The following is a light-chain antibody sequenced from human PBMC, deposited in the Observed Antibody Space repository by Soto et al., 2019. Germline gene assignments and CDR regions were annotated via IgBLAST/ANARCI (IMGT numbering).Light chain of an antibody. V-gene: IGLV4-69*01. CDR2: INSDGSH. J-gene: IGLJ3*02. CDR3: QTWGTGIQV. CDR1: SGHSTYA. Sequence: QAVLTQPPSASASLGASVKLTCTLTSGHSTYAIAWHQQQPEKGPRYLMQINSDGSHINGDGIPDRFSGSRSGAERYLTISSLQSEDEADYFCQTWGTGIQVFGGGTKLTVL.